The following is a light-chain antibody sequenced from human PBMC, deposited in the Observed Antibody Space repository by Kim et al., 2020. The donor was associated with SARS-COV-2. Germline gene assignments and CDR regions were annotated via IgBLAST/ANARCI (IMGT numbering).Light chain of an antibody. J-gene: IGLJ3*02. CDR1: KLGDKY. Sequence: SYELTQPPSVSVSPGQTASITCSGDKLGDKYACWYQQKPGQSPVLVIYQDRKRPSGIPERFSGSNSGDAATLTISGTQAMDEADYYCQAWDSSTVMFGGGTKLTVL. V-gene: IGLV3-1*01. CDR2: QDR. CDR3: QAWDSSTVM.